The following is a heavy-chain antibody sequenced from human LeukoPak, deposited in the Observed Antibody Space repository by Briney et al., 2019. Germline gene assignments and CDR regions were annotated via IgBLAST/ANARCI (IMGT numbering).Heavy chain of an antibody. J-gene: IGHJ4*02. CDR1: GYTFTVYY. CDR3: ARAKIYDQPPFDY. CDR2: IIPIFGTA. V-gene: IGHV1-69*13. D-gene: IGHD2-2*01. Sequence: SVKVSCKGSGYTFTVYYINWVRQAPGQGLEWMGGIIPIFGTANYAQKFQGRVTITADESTSTAYMELSSLRSEDTAVYYCARAKIYDQPPFDYWGQGTLVTVSS.